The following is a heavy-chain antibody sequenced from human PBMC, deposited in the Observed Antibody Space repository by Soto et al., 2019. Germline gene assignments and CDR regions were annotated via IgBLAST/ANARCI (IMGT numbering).Heavy chain of an antibody. CDR1: GGTFSSYA. J-gene: IGHJ6*02. D-gene: IGHD2-2*01. V-gene: IGHV1-69*13. Sequence: GASVKVSCKASGGTFSSYAISWVRQAPGQGLEWMGGIIPIFGTANYAQKFQGRVTITADESTSTAYMELSSLRAEDTAVYYCARSDIVVVPAAAPTNYYYYGMDVWGQGTTVTVSS. CDR2: IIPIFGTA. CDR3: ARSDIVVVPAAAPTNYYYYGMDV.